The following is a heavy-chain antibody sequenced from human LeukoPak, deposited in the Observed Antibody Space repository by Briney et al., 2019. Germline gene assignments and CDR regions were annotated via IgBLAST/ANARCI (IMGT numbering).Heavy chain of an antibody. CDR2: IYYSGST. CDR3: ARGSSSWHGTYYFDY. CDR1: GGSFSGYY. V-gene: IGHV4-30-4*08. D-gene: IGHD6-13*01. Sequence: SETLSLTCAVYGGSFSGYYWSWIRQPPGKGLEWIGYIYYSGSTYYNPSLKSRVTISVDTSKNQFSLKLSSVTAADTAVYYCARGSSSWHGTYYFDYWGQGTLVTVSS. J-gene: IGHJ4*02.